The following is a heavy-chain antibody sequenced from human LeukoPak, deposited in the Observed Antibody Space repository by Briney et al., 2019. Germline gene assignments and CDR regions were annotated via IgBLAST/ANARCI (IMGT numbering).Heavy chain of an antibody. CDR3: ARDLRSIAVNWFDP. D-gene: IGHD6-19*01. V-gene: IGHV1-2*06. Sequence: SVKVSCKASGYTFTGYYMRWVRQAPGQGLEWMGRINPNSGGTNYAQKFQGRVTMTRDTSISTAYMELSRLRSDDTAVYYCARDLRSIAVNWFDPWGQGTLVTVSS. J-gene: IGHJ5*02. CDR1: GYTFTGYY. CDR2: INPNSGGT.